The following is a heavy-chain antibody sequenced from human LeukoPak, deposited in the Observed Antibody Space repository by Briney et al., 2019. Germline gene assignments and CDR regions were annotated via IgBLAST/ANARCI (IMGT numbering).Heavy chain of an antibody. Sequence: PSETLSLTCTVSGGSISSYYWSWLRQPAGKGLEWIGRIYTSGSTNYNPSLKSRVTMSVDTSKNQFSLKLSSVTAADTAVYYCAREGGYDFWSGYYYYYYYYMDVWGKGTTVTVSS. V-gene: IGHV4-4*07. CDR3: AREGGYDFWSGYYYYYYYYMDV. J-gene: IGHJ6*03. D-gene: IGHD3-3*01. CDR2: IYTSGST. CDR1: GGSISSYY.